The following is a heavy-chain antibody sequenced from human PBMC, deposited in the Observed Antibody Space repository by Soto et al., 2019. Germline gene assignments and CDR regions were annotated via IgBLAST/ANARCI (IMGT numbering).Heavy chain of an antibody. D-gene: IGHD3-10*01. V-gene: IGHV1-69*13. Sequence: ASVKVSCKASGGTFSSYAISWVRQAPGQGLEWMGGIIPIFGTANYAQKFQGRVTITADESTSTAYMELSSLRSEDTAVYYCARDTMVRGVMIYYWGQGTLVTVSS. CDR3: ARDTMVRGVMIYY. CDR2: IIPIFGTA. CDR1: GGTFSSYA. J-gene: IGHJ4*02.